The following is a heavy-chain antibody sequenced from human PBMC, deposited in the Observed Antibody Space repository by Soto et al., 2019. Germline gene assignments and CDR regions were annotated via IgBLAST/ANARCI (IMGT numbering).Heavy chain of an antibody. Sequence: QVQLVQSGAEVKKPGSSVKVSCKASGGTFSSYAISWGRQAPGQGLEWMGGIIPIFDTANYEQKFQGRVTITADESTSTAYMELSSLRSEDTAVYYCARDQGGGGFGDSYGMDVWGQGTTVTVSS. CDR3: ARDQGGGGFGDSYGMDV. V-gene: IGHV1-69*01. CDR1: GGTFSSYA. D-gene: IGHD3-10*01. J-gene: IGHJ6*02. CDR2: IIPIFDTA.